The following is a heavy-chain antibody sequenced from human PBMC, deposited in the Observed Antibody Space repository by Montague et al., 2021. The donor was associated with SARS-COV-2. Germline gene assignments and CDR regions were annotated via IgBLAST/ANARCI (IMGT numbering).Heavy chain of an antibody. V-gene: IGHV3-48*03. J-gene: IGHJ4*02. CDR2: ISSSGSIV. D-gene: IGHD5-12*01. CDR3: ARGRGYDWN. Sequence: SLRLSCAASGFTFSSYEMNWVRQAPGKGLEWVSYISSSGSIVYYADSVKGRFTISRDNAKNSLYLQMNSPRAEDTAVYYCARGRGYDWNWGQGTLVTVPS. CDR1: GFTFSSYE.